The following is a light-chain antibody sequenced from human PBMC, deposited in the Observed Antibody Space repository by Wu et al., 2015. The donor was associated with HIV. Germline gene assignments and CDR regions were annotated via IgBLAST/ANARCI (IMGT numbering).Light chain of an antibody. V-gene: IGKV3-20*01. Sequence: TQSPGTLSLSPGERATLYCGASQSVSSNSLAWYQQKFGQAPRLLIYGASSRATGIPDRFSGSGSGTDFTLTISRLEPGDFAVYYCQHYGSSQWTFGQGPRWKSN. J-gene: IGKJ1*01. CDR3: QHYGSSQWT. CDR2: GAS. CDR1: QSVSSNS.